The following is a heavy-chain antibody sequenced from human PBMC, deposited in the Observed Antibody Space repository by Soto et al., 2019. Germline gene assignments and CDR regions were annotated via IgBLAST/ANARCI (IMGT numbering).Heavy chain of an antibody. CDR2: INPSGST. Sequence: QVQLQQWGAGLLKPSETLSLTCTVYDGSSSGYYWSWVRQPPGKGLEWIGEINPSGSTNYNPSLKSRVTISVDTSNNQCSLNVNSVTAADTALYYCARGRITMLHWGQGTLVTVSS. D-gene: IGHD3-10*02. CDR1: DGSSSGYY. CDR3: ARGRITMLH. J-gene: IGHJ4*02. V-gene: IGHV4-34*01.